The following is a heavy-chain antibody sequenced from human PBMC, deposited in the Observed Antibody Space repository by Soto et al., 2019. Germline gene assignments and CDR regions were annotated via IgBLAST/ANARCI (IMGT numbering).Heavy chain of an antibody. CDR1: GFTFSSSA. CDR2: ISGSGGST. J-gene: IGHJ3*02. V-gene: IGHV3-23*01. Sequence: GGSLRLSCAASGFTFSSSAMSWVRQAPGKGLEWVSTISGSGGSTYYADSVKGRFTVSRDNSKNTLYLQMNSLRVEDTAVYYCARPDSGGDALDIWGQGTMVTVS. CDR3: ARPDSGGDALDI. D-gene: IGHD2-21*01.